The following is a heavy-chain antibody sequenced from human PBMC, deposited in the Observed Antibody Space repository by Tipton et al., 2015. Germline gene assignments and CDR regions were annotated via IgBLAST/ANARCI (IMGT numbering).Heavy chain of an antibody. D-gene: IGHD2-15*01. J-gene: IGHJ5*02. CDR2: IYYSGNT. CDR3: ARGGNNWFDP. CDR1: GGPISHYY. Sequence: TLSLTCTVSGGPISHYYWSWIRQPPGKGLEWLGHIYYSGNTNYNPSLKSRVTMSVDTSKNQFSLKLTSVNAADTAVYYCARGGNNWFDPWGQGTLVTVSS. V-gene: IGHV4-59*01.